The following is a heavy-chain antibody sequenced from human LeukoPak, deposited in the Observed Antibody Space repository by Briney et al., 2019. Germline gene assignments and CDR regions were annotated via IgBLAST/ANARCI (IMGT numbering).Heavy chain of an antibody. CDR3: ARLATSWYSSLDY. CDR2: IGSSGRTI. D-gene: IGHD6-13*01. Sequence: PGGSLRLSCAASGFTFSSYEMNWVRQAPGKGLEWVSYIGSSGRTIYYADSVKGRFTISRDNSKNTLFLQMNSLRAEDTAIYYCARLATSWYSSLDYWGQRTLVTVPS. V-gene: IGHV3-48*03. CDR1: GFTFSSYE. J-gene: IGHJ4*02.